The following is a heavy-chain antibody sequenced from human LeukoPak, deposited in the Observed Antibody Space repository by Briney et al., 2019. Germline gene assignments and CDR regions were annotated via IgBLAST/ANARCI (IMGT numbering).Heavy chain of an antibody. CDR2: ISLTGRT. J-gene: IGHJ4*02. V-gene: IGHV4-4*02. CDR3: TRESGPYCPFGY. CDR1: GGSITSTNW. D-gene: IGHD1-26*01. Sequence: SETLSLTCGVAGGSITSTNWWSWVRQPPGQGLEWIWEISLTGRTNYNPSLVGRAIKSLDESRNQLSLTLPSVTAADTAMYYCTRESGPYCPFGYWGQGTLVVVPS.